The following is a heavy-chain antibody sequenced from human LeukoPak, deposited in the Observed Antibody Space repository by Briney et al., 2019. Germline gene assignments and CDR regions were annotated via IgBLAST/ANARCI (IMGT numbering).Heavy chain of an antibody. J-gene: IGHJ4*02. D-gene: IGHD6-19*01. CDR3: ASRYSSGWWATFDY. CDR1: GGSISSYY. CDR2: IYYSGST. Sequence: SETLSLTCTASGGSISSYYWSWIRQPPGKGLEWIGYIYYSGSTNYNPSLKSRVTISVDTSKNQFSLKLSSVTAADTAVYYCASRYSSGWWATFDYWGQGTLVTVSS. V-gene: IGHV4-59*08.